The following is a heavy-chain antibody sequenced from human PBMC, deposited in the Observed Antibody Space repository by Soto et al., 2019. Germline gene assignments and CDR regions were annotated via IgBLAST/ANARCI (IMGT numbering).Heavy chain of an antibody. Sequence: QVRLVASGGGVVQPGGSLRLSCVTSGFTFSNFVYHWVRQAPGKGLEWVAFMSFDGTKKYYADSVKGRFTISRDTSKNTLFLQMGSLRGDDTAVYSCAKDRYGDYFFDYWGQGTLVTVSS. V-gene: IGHV3-30*18. CDR2: MSFDGTKK. CDR3: AKDRYGDYFFDY. J-gene: IGHJ4*02. D-gene: IGHD4-17*01. CDR1: GFTFSNFV.